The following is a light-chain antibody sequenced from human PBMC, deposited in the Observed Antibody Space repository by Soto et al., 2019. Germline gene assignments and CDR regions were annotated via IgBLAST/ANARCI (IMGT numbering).Light chain of an antibody. CDR1: SSDVGSYNL. Sequence: QAVVTQPASVSGSPGQSITISCTGTSSDVGSYNLVSWYQQHPGKAPKLMIYEGNKRPSGVSNRFSGSKSGNTASLTVSGLQAEDEADYYCASYGGRDDMIFGGGTKLTVL. CDR2: EGN. J-gene: IGLJ2*01. V-gene: IGLV2-14*02. CDR3: ASYGGRDDMI.